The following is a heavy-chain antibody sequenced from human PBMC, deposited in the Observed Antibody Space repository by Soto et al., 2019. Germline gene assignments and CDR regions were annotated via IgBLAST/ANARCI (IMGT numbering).Heavy chain of an antibody. CDR3: VRDLLGSGGHFDY. CDR2: IWYDGSNT. V-gene: IGHV3-33*01. CDR1: GFIFSSFG. D-gene: IGHD7-27*01. J-gene: IGHJ4*02. Sequence: GGSLRLSCAASGFIFSSFGMHWVRQAPGKGLEWVAHIWYDGSNTYYADSVKGRFTISRDNSRNTLYLQMNSLRAEDTAVYHCVRDLLGSGGHFDYWGQGTPVTVAS.